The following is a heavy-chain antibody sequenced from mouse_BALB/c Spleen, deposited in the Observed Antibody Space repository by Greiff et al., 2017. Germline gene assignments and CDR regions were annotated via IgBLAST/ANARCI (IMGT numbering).Heavy chain of an antibody. V-gene: IGHV1S29*02. CDR1: GYTFTDYN. J-gene: IGHJ4*01. CDR2: IDPYYGGT. CDR3: ALYYGYGMDY. Sequence: VQLQQSGPELVKPGASVKISCKASGYTFTDYNMHWVKQSHGKSLEWIGNIDPYYGGTSYNQKFKGKATLTVDKSSSTAYMQLKSLTSEDSAVYYCALYYGYGMDYWGQGTSVTVSS. D-gene: IGHD1-2*01.